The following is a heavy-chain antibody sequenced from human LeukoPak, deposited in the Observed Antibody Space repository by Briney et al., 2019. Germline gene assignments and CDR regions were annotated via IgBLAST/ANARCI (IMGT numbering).Heavy chain of an antibody. CDR1: GYTFTGYY. CDR3: ARAGYSYGPITNWFDP. D-gene: IGHD5-18*01. CDR2: INPNSGGT. J-gene: IGHJ5*02. V-gene: IGHV1-2*02. Sequence: ASVKVSCKASGYTFTGYYMHWVRQAPGQGLEWMGWINPNSGGTNYAQKFQGRVTMTRDTSISTAYMEPSRLRSDDTDVYYCARAGYSYGPITNWFDPWGQGTLVTVSS.